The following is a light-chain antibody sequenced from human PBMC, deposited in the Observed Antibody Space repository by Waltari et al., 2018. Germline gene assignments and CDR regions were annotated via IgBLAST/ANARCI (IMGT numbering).Light chain of an antibody. Sequence: DIVLTQSPDSLAVSLGERATINCKSSQSVLYSPNNKNSLGWFQQKAGQPPKLLIYWASMREYGVPDRFSGSGSGTDFTLTISSLQAEDVAVYYCQQYHSVPRTFGQGTKVEI. CDR1: QSVLYSPNNKNS. J-gene: IGKJ1*01. CDR2: WAS. V-gene: IGKV4-1*01. CDR3: QQYHSVPRT.